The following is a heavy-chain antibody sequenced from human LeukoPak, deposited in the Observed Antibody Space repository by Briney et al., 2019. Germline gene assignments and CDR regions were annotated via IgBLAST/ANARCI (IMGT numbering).Heavy chain of an antibody. V-gene: IGHV3-73*01. CDR3: TRLRGTYFGFDI. CDR1: GFIFGDSA. CDR2: IKNKYNNYAT. Sequence: GGSLRLSCAASGFIFGDSAVHWVRQVSGKGLEWVGRIKNKYNNYATAYAASVKGRSTISRDDSKNVAYLQMNSLKMEDTAIYYCTRLRGTYFGFDIWGQGTRVTVSS. D-gene: IGHD1-26*01. J-gene: IGHJ3*02.